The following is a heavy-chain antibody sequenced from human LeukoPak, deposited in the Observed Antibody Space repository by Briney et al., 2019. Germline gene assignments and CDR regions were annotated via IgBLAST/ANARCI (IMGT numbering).Heavy chain of an antibody. D-gene: IGHD3-22*01. CDR2: IRYDGSNK. J-gene: IGHJ4*02. V-gene: IGHV3-30*02. Sequence: GGSLRLSCAASGFTFSSYGMHWVRQAPGKGLEWVAFIRYDGSNKYYADSVKGRFTISRDNSKNTLYLQMNSLRAEDTAVYYCAKATLITMIFDYSDYWGQGTLVTVSS. CDR1: GFTFSSYG. CDR3: AKATLITMIFDYSDY.